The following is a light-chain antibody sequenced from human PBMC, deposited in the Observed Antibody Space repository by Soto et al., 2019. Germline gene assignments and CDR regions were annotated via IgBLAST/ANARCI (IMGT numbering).Light chain of an antibody. V-gene: IGKV3-20*01. J-gene: IGKJ1*01. CDR3: QQYGSPPWT. CDR2: GAS. CDR1: QSVSSSY. Sequence: EIVLTQSPGTLSLSPGERATLSCRASQSVSSSYLAWYQQKPGQAPRLLIYGASSRATGIPDRFSRSGSGTDFTFTISRLEPEDFAVYYCQQYGSPPWTFGQGTKVEIK.